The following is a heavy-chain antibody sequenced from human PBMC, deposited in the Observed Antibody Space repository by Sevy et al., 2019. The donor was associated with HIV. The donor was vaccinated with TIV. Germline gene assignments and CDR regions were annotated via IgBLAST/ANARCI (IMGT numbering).Heavy chain of an antibody. V-gene: IGHV3-30-3*01. CDR1: GFTFSSYA. CDR2: ISYDGSNK. CDR3: TRDRQQWPLDH. D-gene: IGHD6-19*01. Sequence: GGSLRLSCAASGFTFSSYAMHWVRQAPGKGLEWVAVISYDGSNKYYADSVKGRFTISRDNSKNTLYLQMSSLRDEDTAIYYCTRDRQQWPLDHWGQGTLVTVSS. J-gene: IGHJ4*02.